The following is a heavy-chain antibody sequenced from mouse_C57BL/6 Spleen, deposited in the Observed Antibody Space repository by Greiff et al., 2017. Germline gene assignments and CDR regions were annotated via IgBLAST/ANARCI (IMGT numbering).Heavy chain of an antibody. CDR3: ARHEWFYDGYCDYAMDY. J-gene: IGHJ4*01. CDR2: FYPGSGSI. D-gene: IGHD2-3*01. CDR1: GYTFTEYT. Sequence: QVQLQQSGAELVKPGASVKLSCKASGYTFTEYTIHWVKQRPGQGLEWIGWFYPGSGSIKYNEKFKDKATLTADKSSSTVYMELSRLTSEDSAVYFCARHEWFYDGYCDYAMDYWGQGTSVTVSS. V-gene: IGHV1-62-2*01.